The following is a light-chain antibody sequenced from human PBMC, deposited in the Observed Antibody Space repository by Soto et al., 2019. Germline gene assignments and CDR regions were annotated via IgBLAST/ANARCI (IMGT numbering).Light chain of an antibody. Sequence: QAVVTQPPSASGTPGQRVTISCSGSTSNIGTNTVNWYQHLPGTAPKLLIYSNSQRPSGVPDRFSGSKSGTSASLAISGLQSEDEADYYCSSYAGSNIDYVFGTGTKLTVL. V-gene: IGLV1-44*01. CDR2: SNS. J-gene: IGLJ1*01. CDR3: SSYAGSNIDYV. CDR1: TSNIGTNT.